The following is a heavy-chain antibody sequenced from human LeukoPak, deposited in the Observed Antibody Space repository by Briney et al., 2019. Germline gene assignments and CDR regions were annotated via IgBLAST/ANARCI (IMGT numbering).Heavy chain of an antibody. CDR2: IYYSGST. CDR1: GGSISSYY. V-gene: IGHV4-59*08. CDR3: ARHVSGDYWVYYFDY. D-gene: IGHD4-17*01. J-gene: IGHJ4*02. Sequence: SETLSLTCTVSGGSISSYYWSWIRQPPGKGLEWIGYIYYSGSTNYNPSLKSRATISVDTSKNQFSLKLSSVIAADTAVYYCARHVSGDYWVYYFDYWGQGTLVTVSS.